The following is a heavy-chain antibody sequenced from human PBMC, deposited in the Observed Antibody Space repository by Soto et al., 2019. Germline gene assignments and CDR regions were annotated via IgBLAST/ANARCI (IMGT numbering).Heavy chain of an antibody. J-gene: IGHJ5*02. CDR1: GGSFSGYY. CDR2: INHSGST. D-gene: IGHD5-12*01. Sequence: SETLSLTCAVYGGSFSGYYWSWIRQPPGKGLEWIGEINHSGSTNYNPSLKSRVTISVDTSKNQFSLKLSSVTAADTAVYYCARDQSGYDSVWFDPWGQGTLVTVSS. CDR3: ARDQSGYDSVWFDP. V-gene: IGHV4-34*01.